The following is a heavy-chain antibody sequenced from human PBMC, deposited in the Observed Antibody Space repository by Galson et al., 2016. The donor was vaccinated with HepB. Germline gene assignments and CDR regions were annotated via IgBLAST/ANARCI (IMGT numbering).Heavy chain of an antibody. D-gene: IGHD3-10*01. Sequence: SLRLSCAASGFNFNNYAMNWVRQAPGKGLEWVSGISGSAVSTYSADSVKGRFTISRDNSKNTLYLEMNRLGAEDAAIYYCAKDLLWHFPINGMDVWGQGTTVTVSS. J-gene: IGHJ6*02. CDR2: ISGSAVST. V-gene: IGHV3-23*01. CDR1: GFNFNNYA. CDR3: AKDLLWHFPINGMDV.